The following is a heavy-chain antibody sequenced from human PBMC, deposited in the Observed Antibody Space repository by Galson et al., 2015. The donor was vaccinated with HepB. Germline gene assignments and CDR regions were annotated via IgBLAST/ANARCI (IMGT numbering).Heavy chain of an antibody. V-gene: IGHV3-21*01. Sequence: SLRLSCAASGFTFSSYSMNWVRQAPGKGLEWVSSISSSSSYIYYADSVKGRFTISRDNAKNSLYLQMNSLRAEDTAVYYCARSSYEGHYRQWLVLHYWGQGTLVTVSS. CDR2: ISSSSSYI. J-gene: IGHJ4*02. CDR1: GFTFSSYS. CDR3: ARSSYEGHYRQWLVLHY. D-gene: IGHD6-19*01.